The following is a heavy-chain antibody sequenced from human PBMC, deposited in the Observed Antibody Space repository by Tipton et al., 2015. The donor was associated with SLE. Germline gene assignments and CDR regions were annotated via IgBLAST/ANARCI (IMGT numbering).Heavy chain of an antibody. D-gene: IGHD3-9*01. CDR1: GFTFSSYE. Sequence: SLRLSCAASGFTFSSYEMNWVRQAPGKGLEWVSYISSSGSTIYYADSVKGRFTISRDNAKNSLYLQMNSLRAEDTAVYYCARDQYDILTGYPDAFDIWGQGTMVTVSS. CDR3: ARDQYDILTGYPDAFDI. CDR2: ISSSGSTI. J-gene: IGHJ3*02. V-gene: IGHV3-48*03.